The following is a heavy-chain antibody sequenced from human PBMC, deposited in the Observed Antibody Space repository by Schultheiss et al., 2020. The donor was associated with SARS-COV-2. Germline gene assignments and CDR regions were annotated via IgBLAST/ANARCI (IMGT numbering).Heavy chain of an antibody. V-gene: IGHV1-69*13. CDR1: GYTFTGYY. Sequence: SVKVSCKASGYTFTGYYMHWVRQAPGQGLEWMGGIIPIFGTANYAQKFQGRVTITADESTSTAYMELSSLRSEDTAVYYCAREGDSSSSDFDYWGQGTLVTVSS. CDR2: IIPIFGTA. D-gene: IGHD6-6*01. CDR3: AREGDSSSSDFDY. J-gene: IGHJ4*02.